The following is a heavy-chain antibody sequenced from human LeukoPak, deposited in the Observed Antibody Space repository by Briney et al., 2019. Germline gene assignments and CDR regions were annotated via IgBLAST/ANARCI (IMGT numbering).Heavy chain of an antibody. CDR1: GYSFTSYW. Sequence: VESLKISCKGSGYSFTSYWIGWVRQMPGKGLEWMGITYPGDSDTRYSPSFQGQVTISADKSISTAYLQWSSLKASDTAMYYCARRLFAYCGGDCYSAIGYWGQGTLVTVSS. CDR3: ARRLFAYCGGDCYSAIGY. J-gene: IGHJ4*02. CDR2: TYPGDSDT. V-gene: IGHV5-51*01. D-gene: IGHD2-21*02.